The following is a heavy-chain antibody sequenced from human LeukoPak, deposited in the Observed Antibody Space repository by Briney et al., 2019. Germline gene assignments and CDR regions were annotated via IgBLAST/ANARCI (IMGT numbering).Heavy chain of an antibody. J-gene: IGHJ4*02. D-gene: IGHD3-22*01. V-gene: IGHV3-30*02. CDR2: IRYDGSNK. CDR3: ANEVRDYYDSSGYFRDFDY. Sequence: GGSLRLSCAASGFTFSSYGMHWVRQAPGKGLEWVAFIRYDGSNKYYADSVKGRFTISRDNSKNTLYLQMNSLRAEDTAVYYRANEVRDYYDSSGYFRDFDYWGQGTLVTVSS. CDR1: GFTFSSYG.